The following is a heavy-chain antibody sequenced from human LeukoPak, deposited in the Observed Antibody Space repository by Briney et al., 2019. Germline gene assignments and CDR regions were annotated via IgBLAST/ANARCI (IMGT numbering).Heavy chain of an antibody. CDR2: ISYDGSNK. V-gene: IGHV3-30*18. Sequence: GGSLRLSCAASGFTFSSSGMHWVRQAPGKGLEWVAVISYDGSNKYYADSVKGRFTISRDNSKNTLYLQVNSLRAEDTAVYYCAKESNYGEYYYYXYGMDVWGQGTTVTVSS. CDR1: GFTFSSSG. D-gene: IGHD4-17*01. J-gene: IGHJ6*02. CDR3: AKESNYGEYYYYXYGMDV.